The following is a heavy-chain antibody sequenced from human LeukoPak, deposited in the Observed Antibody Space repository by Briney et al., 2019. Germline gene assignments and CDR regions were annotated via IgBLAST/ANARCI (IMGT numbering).Heavy chain of an antibody. CDR1: GFTFSSYS. J-gene: IGHJ6*02. Sequence: GGSLRLSCAASGFTFSSYSMNWVRQAPGKGLEWVSSISSSSSYIYYADSVKGRFTISRDNAKNSLYLQMNSLRAEDTAVYYCASIYYYDSSGYSWGLAYYYYGMDVWGQGTTVTVSS. CDR2: ISSSSSYI. D-gene: IGHD3-22*01. CDR3: ASIYYYDSSGYSWGLAYYYYGMDV. V-gene: IGHV3-21*01.